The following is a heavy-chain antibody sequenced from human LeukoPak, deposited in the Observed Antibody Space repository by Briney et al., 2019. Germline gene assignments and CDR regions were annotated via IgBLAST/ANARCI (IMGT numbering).Heavy chain of an antibody. J-gene: IGHJ4*02. D-gene: IGHD1-26*01. Sequence: GGSLRLSCAASGFPFSSYAMYWVRQAPGKGLVWVSRVHGDGNNIGYADSVKGRFTIFRDNAKNTLYLQMNSLRPDDTAVYYCARARVGDPTDYWGQGILVTVSS. CDR2: VHGDGNNI. CDR1: GFPFSSYA. CDR3: ARARVGDPTDY. V-gene: IGHV3-74*01.